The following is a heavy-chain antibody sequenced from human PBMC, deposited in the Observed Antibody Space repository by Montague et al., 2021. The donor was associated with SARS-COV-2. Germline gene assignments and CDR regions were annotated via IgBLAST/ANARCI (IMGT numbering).Heavy chain of an antibody. Sequence: SETLSLTCAVYGGSFSGYYWSWIRQPPGKGLEWIGEINHSGSTNYNPSLKSRVTISVDTSKSQFSLNMSSVTAADTAVYYCARVRAVPAAMRIFTHGRSYYGMDVWGQGTTVTVSS. CDR1: GGSFSGYY. D-gene: IGHD2-2*01. CDR2: INHSGST. CDR3: ARVRAVPAAMRIFTHGRSYYGMDV. J-gene: IGHJ6*02. V-gene: IGHV4-34*01.